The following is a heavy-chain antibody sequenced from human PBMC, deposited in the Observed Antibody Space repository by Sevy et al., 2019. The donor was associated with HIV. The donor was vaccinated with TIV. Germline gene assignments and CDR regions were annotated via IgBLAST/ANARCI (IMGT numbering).Heavy chain of an antibody. CDR2: ISYSGNT. CDR3: ARSNPYYDFWSGYMTSGYFDF. V-gene: IGHV4-39*01. D-gene: IGHD3-3*01. J-gene: IGHJ4*02. CDR1: GDSISSSSYY. Sequence: SETLSLTCIVSGDSISSSSYYWGWIRQPPEKGLEWIASISYSGNTYYNPSLKSRTTMSIDTSKNQFFLTSNSVTAPDEAVYYCARSNPYYDFWSGYMTSGYFDFWGPGTLVTVSS.